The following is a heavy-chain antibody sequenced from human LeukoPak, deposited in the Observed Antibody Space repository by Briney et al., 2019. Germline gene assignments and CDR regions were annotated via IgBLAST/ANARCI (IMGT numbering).Heavy chain of an antibody. CDR1: GGTFSSYA. Sequence: GASVKVSCKASGGTFSSYAISWVRQAPGQGLEWMGRIIPILGIANYAQKFQGRVTITADKSTNTAYMELRSLRSDDTAVYYCARGAYGDIWGQGTMVTVSS. D-gene: IGHD3-9*01. J-gene: IGHJ4*02. V-gene: IGHV1-69*04. CDR2: IIPILGIA. CDR3: ARGAYGDI.